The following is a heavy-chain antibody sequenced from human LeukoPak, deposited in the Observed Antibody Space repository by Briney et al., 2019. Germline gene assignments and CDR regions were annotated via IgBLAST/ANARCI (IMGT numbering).Heavy chain of an antibody. Sequence: GGSLRLSCAASGFTFDDYAMHWVRQAPGKGLEWVSGISWNSGSIGYADSVKGRFTISRDNAKNSLYLQMNSLRAEDTALYYCAKTKGILVGATSNYFDYWGQGTLVTVSS. V-gene: IGHV3-9*01. CDR3: AKTKGILVGATSNYFDY. CDR1: GFTFDDYA. D-gene: IGHD1-26*01. J-gene: IGHJ4*02. CDR2: ISWNSGSI.